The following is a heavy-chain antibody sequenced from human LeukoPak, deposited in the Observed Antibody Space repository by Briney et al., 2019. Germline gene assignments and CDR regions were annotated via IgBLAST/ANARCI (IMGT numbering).Heavy chain of an antibody. V-gene: IGHV3-30*19. D-gene: IGHD3-10*01. J-gene: IGHJ4*02. CDR2: ISYDGSNK. CDR3: ARGSETMVRGVIDY. CDR1: GFTFSSYG. Sequence: GGSLRLSCAASGFTFSSYGMHWVRQAPGKGLEWVAVISYDGSNKYYADSVKGRFTISRDNSKNTLYLQMNSLRAEDTAVYYCARGSETMVRGVIDYWGQGTLVTVSS.